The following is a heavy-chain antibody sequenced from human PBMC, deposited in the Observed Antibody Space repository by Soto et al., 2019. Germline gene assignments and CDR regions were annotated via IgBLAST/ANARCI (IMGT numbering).Heavy chain of an antibody. Sequence: GGSLRLSCAASGFTFSSYDMHWVRQATGKGLEWVSAIGTAGDTYYPGSVKGRFPISRQNAENSLYFQMNSLRAGDTAVYYCARGRGGEIDYWGQGTLVTVSS. J-gene: IGHJ4*02. V-gene: IGHV3-13*01. CDR1: GFTFSSYD. CDR3: ARGRGGEIDY. D-gene: IGHD3-10*01. CDR2: IGTAGDT.